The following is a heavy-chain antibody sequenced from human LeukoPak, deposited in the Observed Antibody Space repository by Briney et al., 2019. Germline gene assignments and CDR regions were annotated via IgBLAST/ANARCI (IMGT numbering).Heavy chain of an antibody. CDR1: GFIFSNYA. V-gene: IGHV3-30*04. CDR3: ARDRWFGEHTLPDFDY. Sequence: PGGSLRLSCTASGFIFSNYAMHWVRQAPGKGLEWVAVIFYDGSNKYYADSVKGRFTISRDNSKNTLYLQMNSLRAEDTAVYYCARDRWFGEHTLPDFDYWGQGALVTVSS. CDR2: IFYDGSNK. D-gene: IGHD3-10*01. J-gene: IGHJ4*02.